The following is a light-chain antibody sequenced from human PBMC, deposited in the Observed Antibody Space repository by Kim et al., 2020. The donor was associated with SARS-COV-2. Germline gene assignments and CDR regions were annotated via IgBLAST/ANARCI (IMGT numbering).Light chain of an antibody. CDR1: QTISSE. V-gene: IGKV3-15*01. J-gene: IGKJ4*01. CDR3: HQYNQWPLT. Sequence: EIVMTQSPATLSVSPGDIATLSCRASQTISSELAWYQQTPGQPPRLLIYGASTRATGIPGRFSGSGSETEFTLTISSLQSEDVAVYYCHQYNQWPLTFGGGTKVDIK. CDR2: GAS.